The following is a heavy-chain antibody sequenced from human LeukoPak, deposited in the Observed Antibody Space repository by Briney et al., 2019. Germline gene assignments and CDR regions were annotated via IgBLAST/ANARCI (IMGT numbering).Heavy chain of an antibody. CDR2: TEQDGSGK. Sequence: GGSLRLSCAASGFPFSSYWMTWVRQAPGKGLEWVANTEQDGSGKHYVDSVKGRFTISRDNAENSLYLQMNSLRAEDTAVYYCARADSGGKICDYWGQGTLVIVSS. CDR3: ARADSGGKICDY. V-gene: IGHV3-7*01. D-gene: IGHD2-15*01. J-gene: IGHJ4*02. CDR1: GFPFSSYW.